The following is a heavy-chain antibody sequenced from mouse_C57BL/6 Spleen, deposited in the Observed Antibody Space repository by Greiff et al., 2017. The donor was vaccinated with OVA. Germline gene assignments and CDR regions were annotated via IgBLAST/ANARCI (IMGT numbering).Heavy chain of an antibody. CDR3: ARDYGSSSWFAY. J-gene: IGHJ3*01. CDR2: IYPRSGNT. CDR1: GYTFTSYG. Sequence: QVQLQQSGAELARPGASVKLSCKASGYTFTSYGISWVKQRTGQGLEWIGEIYPRSGNTYYNEKFKGKATLTADKSSSTAYMELRSLTSEDYAVYFCARDYGSSSWFAYWGQGTLVTVSA. V-gene: IGHV1-81*01. D-gene: IGHD1-1*01.